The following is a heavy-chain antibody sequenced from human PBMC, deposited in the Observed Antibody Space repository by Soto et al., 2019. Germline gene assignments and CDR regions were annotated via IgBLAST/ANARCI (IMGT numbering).Heavy chain of an antibody. CDR3: ARSRSYSSSWATYYYYYYMDV. CDR1: GGSFSGYY. V-gene: IGHV4-34*01. J-gene: IGHJ6*03. CDR2: INHSGST. D-gene: IGHD6-13*01. Sequence: SETLSLTCAVYGGSFSGYYWSWIRQPPGKGLEWIGEINHSGSTNYNPSLKSRVTISVDTSKNQFSLKLSSVTAADTAVYYCARSRSYSSSWATYYYYYYMDVRGKGTTVTVSS.